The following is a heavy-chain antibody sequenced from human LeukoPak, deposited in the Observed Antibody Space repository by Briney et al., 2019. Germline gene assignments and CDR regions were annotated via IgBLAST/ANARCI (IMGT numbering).Heavy chain of an antibody. J-gene: IGHJ4*02. V-gene: IGHV1-2*02. Sequence: GASVKVSCKASGYTFTGCYMHLVRQAPGQGLELMGWINPNSGGTNYAQKFQGRVTMTRDTSISTAYMELSRLRSDDTAVYYCARSMVRGVLIDYWGQGTLVTVSS. CDR3: ARSMVRGVLIDY. CDR1: GYTFTGCY. CDR2: INPNSGGT. D-gene: IGHD3-10*01.